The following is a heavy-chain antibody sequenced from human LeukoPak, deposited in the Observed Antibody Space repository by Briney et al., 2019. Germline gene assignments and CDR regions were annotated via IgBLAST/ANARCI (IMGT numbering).Heavy chain of an antibody. Sequence: GGSLRLSCAASGFTFSNYGMHWVRQAPGKGLEWVAVIWYDGSNKYYADSVKGRFTISRDNSKNTLHLQMNSLRAEDTAVYYCASLWFGESRRDYYYYGMDVWGQGTTVTVSS. CDR1: GFTFSNYG. D-gene: IGHD3-10*01. CDR3: ASLWFGESRRDYYYYGMDV. V-gene: IGHV3-33*01. CDR2: IWYDGSNK. J-gene: IGHJ6*02.